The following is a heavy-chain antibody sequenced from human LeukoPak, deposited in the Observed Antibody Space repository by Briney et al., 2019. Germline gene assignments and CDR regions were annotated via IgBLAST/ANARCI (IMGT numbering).Heavy chain of an antibody. J-gene: IGHJ5*02. CDR2: IYHSGST. CDR3: ARDGHIVVVTANGWFDP. CDR1: GYSISSGYY. D-gene: IGHD2-21*02. Sequence: SETLSLTCTVSGYSISSGYYWGWIRQPPGKGLEWIGSIYHSGSTYYNPSLKSRVTISVDTSKNQFSLKLSSVTAADTAVYYCARDGHIVVVTANGWFDPWGQGTLVTVSS. V-gene: IGHV4-38-2*02.